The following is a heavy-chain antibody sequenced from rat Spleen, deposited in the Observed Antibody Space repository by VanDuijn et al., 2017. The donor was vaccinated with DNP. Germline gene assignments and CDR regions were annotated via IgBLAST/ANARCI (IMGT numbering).Heavy chain of an antibody. CDR2: ISPSGGST. D-gene: IGHD1-1*01. CDR1: GFTFSNYG. V-gene: IGHV5-19*01. J-gene: IGHJ2*01. CDR3: ATHLNYYSGGDY. Sequence: EVQLVESGGGLVQPGRSLKLSCAASGFTFSNYGMHWIRQAPTKGLEWVASISPSGGSTYYRDSVKGRFTISRDNAKSTLYLQMDSLRSEDTATYYCATHLNYYSGGDYWGQGVMVTVSS.